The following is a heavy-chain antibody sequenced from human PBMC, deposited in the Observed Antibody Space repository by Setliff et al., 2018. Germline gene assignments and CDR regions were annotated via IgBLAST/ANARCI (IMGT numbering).Heavy chain of an antibody. CDR1: GFSFSRHW. J-gene: IGHJ4*02. D-gene: IGHD5-18*01. V-gene: IGHV3-7*01. CDR3: ARVYAYSYGFDS. Sequence: GGSLRLSCVVSGFSFSRHWMSWVRQAPGKGLEWVADIKQDGSTKYYLDSVKGRFTISRDNAKRSLYLQMNGLRAEDTAVYYCARVYAYSYGFDSWGQGTQVTVSS. CDR2: IKQDGSTK.